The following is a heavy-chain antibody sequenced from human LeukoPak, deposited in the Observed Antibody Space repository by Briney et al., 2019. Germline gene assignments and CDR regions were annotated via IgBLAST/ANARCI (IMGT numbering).Heavy chain of an antibody. J-gene: IGHJ4*02. Sequence: GGSLRLSCAASGFTFSSYAMSWVRQAPGKGLEWVSAISGSGGSTYYADSVKGRFTISRDNSKNTLYLQMNSLRAEDTAAYYCAKGDSSGYYLFGYWGQGTLVTVSS. CDR1: GFTFSSYA. V-gene: IGHV3-23*01. D-gene: IGHD6-19*01. CDR3: AKGDSSGYYLFGY. CDR2: ISGSGGST.